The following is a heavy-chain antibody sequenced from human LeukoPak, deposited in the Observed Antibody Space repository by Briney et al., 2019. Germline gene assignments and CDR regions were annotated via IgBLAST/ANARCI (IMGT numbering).Heavy chain of an antibody. V-gene: IGHV3-48*02. CDR2: ISSRSSTI. CDR1: GFTFSSYI. J-gene: IGHJ6*02. Sequence: GSLRLSCAASGFTFSSYIMNWVRQAPGKGLEWVSYISSRSSTIYYADSVKGRFTIYRDNAKNSLYLQMNSLRDEDTAVYYCAREPSRTNWGSYYGMDVWGQGTTVTVSS. D-gene: IGHD7-27*01. CDR3: AREPSRTNWGSYYGMDV.